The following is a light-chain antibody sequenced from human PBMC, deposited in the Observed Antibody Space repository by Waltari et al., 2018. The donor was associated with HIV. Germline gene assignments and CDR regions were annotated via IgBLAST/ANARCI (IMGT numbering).Light chain of an antibody. CDR1: KLGDKY. CDR3: QAWDSNTGV. J-gene: IGLJ2*01. V-gene: IGLV3-1*01. Sequence: SYELTQPPSVSVSPGQTASITCSGDKLGDKYAYWYQQKPGQSPVLVIYVDTKRPSGIPERFSGSNSGNTATLTLSGTQAMDEADYYCQAWDSNTGVFGGGTKLTVL. CDR2: VDT.